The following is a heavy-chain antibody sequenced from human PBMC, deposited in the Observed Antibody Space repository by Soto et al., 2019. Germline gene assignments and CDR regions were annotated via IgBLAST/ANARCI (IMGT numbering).Heavy chain of an antibody. CDR1: GFTFSDHF. J-gene: IGHJ5*02. CDR2: TKNKDHSYTT. CDR3: ARGGRISRDNWFDP. V-gene: IGHV3-72*01. Sequence: GGSLRLSCAVSGFTFSDHFMDWVRQAPGKGLEWVGRTKNKDHSYTTEYAASVRGRFTISRDNAKNSLYLQMNSLKVDDTAVYYRARGGRISRDNWFDPWGQGTLVTVSS.